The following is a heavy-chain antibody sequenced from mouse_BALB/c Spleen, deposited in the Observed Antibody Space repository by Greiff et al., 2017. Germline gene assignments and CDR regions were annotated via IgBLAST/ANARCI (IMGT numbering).Heavy chain of an antibody. V-gene: IGHV1S29*02. J-gene: IGHJ4*01. D-gene: IGHD1-1*01. Sequence: VHVKQSGPELVKPGASVKISCKASGYTFTDYNMHWVKQSHGKSLEWIGYIYPYNGGTGYNQKFKSKATLTVDNSSSTAYMELRSLTSEDSAVYYCARGDYYGSSYAMDYWGQGTSVTVSS. CDR3: ARGDYYGSSYAMDY. CDR1: GYTFTDYN. CDR2: IYPYNGGT.